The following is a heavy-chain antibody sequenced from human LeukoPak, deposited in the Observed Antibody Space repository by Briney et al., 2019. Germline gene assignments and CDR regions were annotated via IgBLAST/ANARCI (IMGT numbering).Heavy chain of an antibody. D-gene: IGHD6-6*01. J-gene: IGHJ3*02. V-gene: IGHV4-34*01. CDR1: GVSFSGYY. Sequence: NPSETLSLTCAVYGVSFSGYYWSWIRQPPGKGLEWIGEINHSGSTNYNPSLKSRVTISVDTSKNQFSLKLSSVTAADTAVYYCARGPRRSIAARPAAFDIWGQGTMVTVSS. CDR2: INHSGST. CDR3: ARGPRRSIAARPAAFDI.